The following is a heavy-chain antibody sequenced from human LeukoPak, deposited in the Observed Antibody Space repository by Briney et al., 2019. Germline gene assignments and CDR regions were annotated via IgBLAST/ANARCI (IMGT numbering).Heavy chain of an antibody. V-gene: IGHV1-2*04. CDR2: INPNSGGR. D-gene: IGHD5-12*01. CDR1: GYTFTCYY. CDR3: ARSYSGYDLLFDY. J-gene: IGHJ4*02. Sequence: ASVTVSCKAAGYTFTCYYMHWVRQAPGQGKGWMGWINPNSGGRNYAQKFQGWVTMTRDTSISTAYMDLSRLRSDDTAVYYCARSYSGYDLLFDYWGQGTLVTVSS.